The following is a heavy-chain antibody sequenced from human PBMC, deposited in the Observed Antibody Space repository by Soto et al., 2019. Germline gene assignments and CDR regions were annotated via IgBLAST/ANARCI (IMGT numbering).Heavy chain of an antibody. D-gene: IGHD6-13*01. J-gene: IGHJ4*02. CDR3: AKDHLRRSSSWYYFDY. Sequence: EVQLLESGGGLVQPGGSPRLSCAASGFTFSSYAMSWVRQAPGKGLEWVSAISGSGGSTYYADSVKGRFTISRDNSKNTLYLQMNSLRAEDTAVYYCAKDHLRRSSSWYYFDYWGQGTLVTVSS. V-gene: IGHV3-23*01. CDR1: GFTFSSYA. CDR2: ISGSGGST.